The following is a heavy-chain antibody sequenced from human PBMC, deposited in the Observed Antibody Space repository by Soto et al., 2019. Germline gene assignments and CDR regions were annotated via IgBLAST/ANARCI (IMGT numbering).Heavy chain of an antibody. CDR1: GFTFSSYS. Sequence: GGSLRLSCAASGFTFSSYSMHWVRQAPGKGLEWVSSISSRSRSIYYADSQKGRFTISRDNTKNSLYLQMNNLRAEDTAVYYCAKRSSSSTFDYWGQGTLVTVSS. D-gene: IGHD6-6*01. V-gene: IGHV3-21*01. CDR2: ISSRSRSI. CDR3: AKRSSSSTFDY. J-gene: IGHJ4*02.